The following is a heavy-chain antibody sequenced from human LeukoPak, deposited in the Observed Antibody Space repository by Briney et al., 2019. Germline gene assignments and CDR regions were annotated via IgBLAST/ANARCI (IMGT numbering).Heavy chain of an antibody. D-gene: IGHD5-24*01. CDR3: ARIRDGYNDAYDI. J-gene: IGHJ3*02. V-gene: IGHV1-46*01. CDR1: GYTFTNYY. Sequence: RRASVKVSCKASGYTFTNYYIHWVRQAPGQGLEWMGLINPGGGNTNYAQNFQGRVTMTRDTSASTVYMQLSSLRSEDTAMYYCARIRDGYNDAYDIWGQGTVVTVPS. CDR2: INPGGGNT.